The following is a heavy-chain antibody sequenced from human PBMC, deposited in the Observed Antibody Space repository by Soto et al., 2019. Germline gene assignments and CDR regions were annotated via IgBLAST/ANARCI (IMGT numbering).Heavy chain of an antibody. D-gene: IGHD3-16*01. Sequence: QVQLVQSGAEVKKPGASVKVSCKASGYTFTSYGMHWVRQAPGQRLEWMGWINAGNGNTKHSQKFQGRVTITRDTSVSTAYMELSSLRSEDTAVYYCARGLNVYYFDYWGQGTLVTVSS. CDR1: GYTFTSYG. CDR2: INAGNGNT. J-gene: IGHJ4*02. V-gene: IGHV1-3*01. CDR3: ARGLNVYYFDY.